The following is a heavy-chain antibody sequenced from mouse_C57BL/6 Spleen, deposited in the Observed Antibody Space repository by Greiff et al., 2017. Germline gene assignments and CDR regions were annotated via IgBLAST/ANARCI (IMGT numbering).Heavy chain of an antibody. CDR3: ATGVGSGDGTY. CDR1: GYTFTSYC. V-gene: IGHV1-69*01. Sequence: QVQLQQPGAELVMPGASVKLSCKASGYTFTSYCMHWVKQRPGQGLEWIGEIDPSDSYTNYTQKFKGKSTLTVDKSSSTVYLQLSSLTSEDSAVYCGATGVGSGDGTYWGQGTTRTVSS. J-gene: IGHJ2*01. CDR2: IDPSDSYT. D-gene: IGHD3-2*02.